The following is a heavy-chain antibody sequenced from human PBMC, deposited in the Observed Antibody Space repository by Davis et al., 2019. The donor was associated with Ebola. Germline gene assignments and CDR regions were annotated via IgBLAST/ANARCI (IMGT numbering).Heavy chain of an antibody. J-gene: IGHJ6*02. CDR3: ARGRGIAAAGTVFYYYYGMDV. D-gene: IGHD6-13*01. V-gene: IGHV1-2*04. CDR1: GYTLTTYY. CDR2: INPNSGGT. Sequence: ASVKVSCKASGYTLTTYYMHWVRQAPGQGLEWMGWINPNSGGTNYAQKFQGWVTMTRDTSISTAYMELSRLRSDDTAVYYCARGRGIAAAGTVFYYYYGMDVWGQGTTVTVSS.